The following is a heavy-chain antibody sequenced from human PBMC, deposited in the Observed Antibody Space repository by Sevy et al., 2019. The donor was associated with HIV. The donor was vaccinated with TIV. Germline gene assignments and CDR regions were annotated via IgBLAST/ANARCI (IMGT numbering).Heavy chain of an antibody. Sequence: GGSLRLSCAASGFSFSSYGMHWVRQAPGKGLEWMSYIQYDGSNKDYADSVKGRFPISRDNSKNTLYLQMNSLRVEDTAVFYCVKEGGGGGGDHWGQGTLVTVSS. V-gene: IGHV3-30*02. CDR3: VKEGGGGGGDH. D-gene: IGHD3-16*01. J-gene: IGHJ4*02. CDR2: IQYDGSNK. CDR1: GFSFSSYG.